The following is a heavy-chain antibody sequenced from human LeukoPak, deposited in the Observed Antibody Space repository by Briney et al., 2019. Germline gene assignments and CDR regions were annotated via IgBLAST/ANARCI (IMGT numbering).Heavy chain of an antibody. Sequence: GGSLRLSCAASGFTVSSTYLSWVRQAPGKGLERASVLYIGGMTYYADSVKDRFTISRDNVKNTLYLQMNGLRAEDTAVYYCCLGADVSGYRALDYWGQGTLVTVSS. J-gene: IGHJ4*02. CDR3: CLGADVSGYRALDY. V-gene: IGHV3-66*01. D-gene: IGHD3-22*01. CDR2: LYIGGMT. CDR1: GFTVSSTY.